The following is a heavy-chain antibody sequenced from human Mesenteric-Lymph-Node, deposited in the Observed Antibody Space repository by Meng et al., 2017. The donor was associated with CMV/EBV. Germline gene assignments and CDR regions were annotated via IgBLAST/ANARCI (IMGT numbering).Heavy chain of an antibody. J-gene: IGHJ6*02. D-gene: IGHD2-2*01. CDR1: GFTFSDYY. V-gene: IGHV3-11*04. Sequence: GESLKISCAASGFTFSDYYMSWIRQAPGKGLEWVSYISRSGSSIYYADSVRGRFTIPRDNAKNSLYLQMNSLRAEDTAVYYCARGHIVVVPAATLNHYYVMDVWGQGTTVTVSS. CDR3: ARGHIVVVPAATLNHYYVMDV. CDR2: ISRSGSSI.